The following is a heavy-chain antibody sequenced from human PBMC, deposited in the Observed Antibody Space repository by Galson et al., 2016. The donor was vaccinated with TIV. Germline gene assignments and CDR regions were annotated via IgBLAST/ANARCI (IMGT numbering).Heavy chain of an antibody. J-gene: IGHJ4*02. CDR3: TKSEDFVVFHH. CDR2: VRTKPNNYAT. V-gene: IGHV3-73*01. Sequence: SLRLSCAASGFTFSASTMHWVRQASGKGLEWVARVRTKPNNYATAYAASVEGRFTISRDDSKNTAYLQMNSLITEDTAVYYCTKSEDFVVFHHWGREPWSLSPQ. CDR1: GFTFSAST. D-gene: IGHD2-15*01.